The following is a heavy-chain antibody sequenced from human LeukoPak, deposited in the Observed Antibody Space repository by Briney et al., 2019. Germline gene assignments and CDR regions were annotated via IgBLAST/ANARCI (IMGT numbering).Heavy chain of an antibody. J-gene: IGHJ6*02. CDR1: GFTFNSYD. Sequence: GGSLRLSCAASGFTFNSYDMNWVRQAPGKGLEWVSTIYGGGDTYYEDSVKGRFTISRDNSRNTLHLQLNSLRVEDTAQYYCAREGPYYGMDVWGQGTTVTVS. D-gene: IGHD2-21*01. CDR3: AREGPYYGMDV. CDR2: IYGGGDT. V-gene: IGHV3-53*01.